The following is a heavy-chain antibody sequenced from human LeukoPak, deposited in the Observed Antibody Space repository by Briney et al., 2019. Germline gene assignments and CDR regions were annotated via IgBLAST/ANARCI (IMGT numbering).Heavy chain of an antibody. J-gene: IGHJ3*02. Sequence: PGGSLRLSCAASGFTFSSYAMSWVRQAPGKGLEWVSAISGSGGSTYCADSVKGRFTISRDNSKNTLYLQMNSLRAEDTAVYYCASREWPSGAFDIWGQGTMVTVSS. CDR3: ASREWPSGAFDI. CDR2: ISGSGGST. CDR1: GFTFSSYA. D-gene: IGHD3-3*01. V-gene: IGHV3-23*01.